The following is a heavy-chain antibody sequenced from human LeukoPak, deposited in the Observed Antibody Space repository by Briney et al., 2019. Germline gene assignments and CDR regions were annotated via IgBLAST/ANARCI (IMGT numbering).Heavy chain of an antibody. Sequence: SETLSLTCTVSGGSISSYYWSWIRQPPGKGLEWIGYIYDSESTNYNPSLKSRVTILIDTSKDQFSLKLSSVTAADTAVYYCARHSAHSSTNDAFDIWGQGTLVTVSS. D-gene: IGHD6-13*01. CDR1: GGSISSYY. CDR2: IYDSEST. V-gene: IGHV4-59*01. CDR3: ARHSAHSSTNDAFDI. J-gene: IGHJ3*02.